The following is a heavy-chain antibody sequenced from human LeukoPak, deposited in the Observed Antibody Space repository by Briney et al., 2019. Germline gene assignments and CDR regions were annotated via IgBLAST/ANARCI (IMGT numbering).Heavy chain of an antibody. J-gene: IGHJ4*02. CDR3: ARGDEQGYCSGGSCFPFDY. D-gene: IGHD2-15*01. CDR2: INHSGST. Sequence: SETLSLTCAVYGGSFSGYYWSWIRQPPGKGLEWIGEINHSGSTNYNPSLKSRVTISVDTSKNQFSLKLSSVTAADTGVYYCARGDEQGYCSGGSCFPFDYWGQGTLVTVSS. V-gene: IGHV4-34*01. CDR1: GGSFSGYY.